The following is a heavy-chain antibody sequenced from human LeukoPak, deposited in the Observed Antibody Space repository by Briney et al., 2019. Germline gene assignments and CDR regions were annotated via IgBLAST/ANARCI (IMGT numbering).Heavy chain of an antibody. CDR3: AKRGVNYDSSGNDC. CDR2: ITGSGGRS. CDR1: GFTFSAYA. D-gene: IGHD3-22*01. Sequence: GGSLRLSCAASGFTFSAYAMSWVRQAPGKGLEWVSSITGSGGRSYYADSMKGRFTISRDTSKSTLYLQMSELRAEDTALYYCAKRGVNYDSSGNDCWGQGTLVTVSS. J-gene: IGHJ4*02. V-gene: IGHV3-23*01.